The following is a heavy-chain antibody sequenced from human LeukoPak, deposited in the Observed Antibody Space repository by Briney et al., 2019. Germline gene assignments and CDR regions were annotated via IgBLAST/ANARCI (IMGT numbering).Heavy chain of an antibody. CDR1: GYSFTSYW. CDR3: ARRIAVAGTDWFDP. Sequence: GESLKISCKGSGYSFTSYWIGWVRQIPGKGLEWMGIIYPGDSDTRYSLSFQGQVTISADKSISTAYLQWSSLKASDTAMYYCARRIAVAGTDWFDPWGQGTLVTVSS. CDR2: IYPGDSDT. D-gene: IGHD6-19*01. J-gene: IGHJ5*02. V-gene: IGHV5-51*01.